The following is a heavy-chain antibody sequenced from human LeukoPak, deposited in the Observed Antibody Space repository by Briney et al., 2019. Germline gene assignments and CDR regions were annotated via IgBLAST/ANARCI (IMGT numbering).Heavy chain of an antibody. CDR2: VRYTGSP. CDR3: ARHVAPDMDYFDY. D-gene: IGHD2-15*01. J-gene: IGHJ4*02. Sequence: SETLSLTCTVSGASITGYYWTWIRQSPGKRPEWLAYVRYTGSPNYNPSLKSRLTILVDTSKNQFFLKLTSVTAADTAVHYCARHVAPDMDYFDYWGPGTLVTVSP. CDR1: GASITGYY. V-gene: IGHV4-59*08.